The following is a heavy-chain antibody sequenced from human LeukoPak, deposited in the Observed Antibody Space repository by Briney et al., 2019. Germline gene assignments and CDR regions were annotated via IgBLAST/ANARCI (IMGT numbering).Heavy chain of an antibody. D-gene: IGHD3-10*01. CDR1: GFTFSSYA. J-gene: IGHJ4*02. V-gene: IGHV3-23*01. CDR2: ISGSGGST. CDR3: AKAPYYYGSEIDY. Sequence: GDSLKISCAASGFTFSSYAMSWVRQAPGKGLEWVSAISGSGGSTYYADSVKGRFTISRDNSKNTLYLQMNSLRAEDTAVYYCAKAPYYYGSEIDYWGQGTLVTVSS.